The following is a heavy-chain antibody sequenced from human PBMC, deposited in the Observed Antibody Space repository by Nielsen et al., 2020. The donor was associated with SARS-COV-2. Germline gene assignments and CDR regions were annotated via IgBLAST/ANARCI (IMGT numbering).Heavy chain of an antibody. CDR1: GFTVSRKD. V-gene: IGHV3-53*04. D-gene: IGHD3-9*01. CDR3: ARGLRDILTGSHYFDN. Sequence: GRSLRLSCAASGFTVSRKDMNWVRQAPGKALEWPSVVDIDGNTNYAGSVKGRFTISRHSSENTLFLEMSSLRLEDTAVYYCARGLRDILTGSHYFDNWGQGTLVTVSS. CDR2: VDIDGNT. J-gene: IGHJ4*02.